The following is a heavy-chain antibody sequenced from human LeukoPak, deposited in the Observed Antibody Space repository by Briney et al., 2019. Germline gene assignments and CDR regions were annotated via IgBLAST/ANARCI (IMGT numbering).Heavy chain of an antibody. CDR1: GFTFSRYA. Sequence: PGGSLRLSCVASGFTFSRYAMHWVRQAAGKGLEWVTFISYDGSNKYYADSVKGRFTISRDNSKNTLYLQMNSLRAEDMAVYYCAKDKTRPVGGYYFDYWGQGTLVTVSS. CDR2: ISYDGSNK. CDR3: AKDKTRPVGGYYFDY. V-gene: IGHV3-30-3*01. J-gene: IGHJ4*02. D-gene: IGHD4-23*01.